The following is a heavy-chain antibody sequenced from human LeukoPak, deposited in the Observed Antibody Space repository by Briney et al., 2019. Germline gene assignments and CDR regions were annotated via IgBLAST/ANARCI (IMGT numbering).Heavy chain of an antibody. Sequence: RGSLRLSCAASGFTLSSYSMNWVRQAPGKGLEWVSYIRISSTIYYATSVQGRFTISRDNAKNSLYLQMNSLRDEDTAVYYCARDKCYYDFIGSVGFDIWGQGTMVTVSS. D-gene: IGHD3-3*01. CDR2: IRISSTI. J-gene: IGHJ3*02. CDR3: ARDKCYYDFIGSVGFDI. CDR1: GFTLSSYS. V-gene: IGHV3-48*02.